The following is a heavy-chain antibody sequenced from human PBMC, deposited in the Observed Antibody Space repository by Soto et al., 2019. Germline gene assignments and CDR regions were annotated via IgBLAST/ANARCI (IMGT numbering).Heavy chain of an antibody. J-gene: IGHJ4*02. Sequence: QVQLVESGGGLVKPGGSLRLSCAASGFTFSDYYMSWIRQAPGRGLEWLSYINRNGKNKDYADSVRGRFTISRDNAKTSLYLEMNGLSVGDTAVYYCARRRRTDMDDIVLMHDFDFWGQGTLVTVSS. D-gene: IGHD2-8*01. CDR2: INRNGKNK. CDR1: GFTFSDYY. V-gene: IGHV3-11*01. CDR3: ARRRRTDMDDIVLMHDFDF.